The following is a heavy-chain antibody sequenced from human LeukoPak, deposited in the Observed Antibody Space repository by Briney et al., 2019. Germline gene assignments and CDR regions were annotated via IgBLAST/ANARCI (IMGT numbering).Heavy chain of an antibody. J-gene: IGHJ4*02. CDR3: ARGVYVVVVAARYDY. Sequence: ASVTVSCKASGYTFTGYYMHWVRQAPGQGREWMGWINPNSGGTNYAQKFQGRVTMTRDTSISTAYMELSRLRSDDTAVYYCARGVYVVVVAARYDYWGQGTLVTVPS. V-gene: IGHV1-2*02. CDR1: GYTFTGYY. D-gene: IGHD2-15*01. CDR2: INPNSGGT.